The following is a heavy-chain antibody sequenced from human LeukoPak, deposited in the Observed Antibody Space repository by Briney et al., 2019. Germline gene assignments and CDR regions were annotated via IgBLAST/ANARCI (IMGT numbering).Heavy chain of an antibody. CDR1: GFTFSSYA. CDR3: TRDATYYLRYGYFDY. D-gene: IGHD2/OR15-2a*01. J-gene: IGHJ4*02. CDR2: ISYDGSNK. V-gene: IGHV3-30-3*01. Sequence: GSLRLSCAASGFTFSSYAMHWVRQAPGKGLEWAAVISYDGSNKYYADSVKGRFTISRDNSKNTLYLQMNSLRAEDTAVYYCTRDATYYLRYGYFDYWGQGTLVTVSS.